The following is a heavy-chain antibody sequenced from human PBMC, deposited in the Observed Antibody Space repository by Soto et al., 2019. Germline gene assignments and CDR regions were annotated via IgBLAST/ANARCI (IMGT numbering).Heavy chain of an antibody. Sequence: EVQLVQSGAEVKKPGESLKISCKDFGDTFTTYWIDWVRQMPGKGLEWMGIIWPSDSDTTYSPSFEGQVTISADKSISTVYLQWSSLKASDTAMYYCARRKSDAFYFWGQGTMVTVSS. V-gene: IGHV5-51*01. CDR2: IWPSDSDT. CDR1: GDTFTTYW. J-gene: IGHJ3*01. CDR3: ARRKSDAFYF.